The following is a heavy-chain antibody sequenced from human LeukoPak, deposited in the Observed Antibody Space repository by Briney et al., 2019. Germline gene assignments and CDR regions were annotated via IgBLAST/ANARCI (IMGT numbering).Heavy chain of an antibody. D-gene: IGHD6-19*01. V-gene: IGHV4-61*08. CDR3: TRTTPGSGWYDY. CDR2: ISYSGIT. CDR1: GGSISSGGYY. Sequence: SETLSLTCTVSGGSISSGGYYWSWIRQPPGKGQEWIGYISYSGITNYNPSLKSRITISVDTSKKQISLRLSSVTAADTAVYYCTRTTPGSGWYDYWGQGTLVTVSS. J-gene: IGHJ4*02.